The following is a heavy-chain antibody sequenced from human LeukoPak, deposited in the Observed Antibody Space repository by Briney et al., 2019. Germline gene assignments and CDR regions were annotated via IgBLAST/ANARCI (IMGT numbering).Heavy chain of an antibody. CDR1: GFTFSSYG. CDR2: IYSTGAT. Sequence: GSLRLSCAASGFTFSSYGMSWVRQPPGKGLEWIASIYSTGATYYNPSLKSRLTISVDTSKNQFSLKLASVTAADTAVYYCTAERAGTTVDYWGQGTLVTVSP. V-gene: IGHV4-38-2*01. CDR3: TAERAGTTVDY. D-gene: IGHD1-1*01. J-gene: IGHJ4*02.